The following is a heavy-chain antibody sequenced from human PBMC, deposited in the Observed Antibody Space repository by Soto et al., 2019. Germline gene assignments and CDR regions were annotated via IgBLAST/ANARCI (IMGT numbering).Heavy chain of an antibody. J-gene: IGHJ4*02. Sequence: QVQLVQSGAEVKKPGSSVKVSCKSSGDTFISYAVSWVRQAPGQGLEWMGGIIPIFGTTNYAQKFQARVTITADASTSTAYMELSSLRSDDTAVYYCASGNSNYGDAYFEYWGQGTLVTVSS. CDR1: GDTFISYA. CDR3: ASGNSNYGDAYFEY. V-gene: IGHV1-69*01. D-gene: IGHD4-17*01. CDR2: IIPIFGTT.